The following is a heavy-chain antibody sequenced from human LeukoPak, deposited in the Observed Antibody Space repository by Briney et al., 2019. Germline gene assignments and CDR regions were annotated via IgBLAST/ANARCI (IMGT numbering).Heavy chain of an antibody. D-gene: IGHD3-9*01. V-gene: IGHV1-18*01. Sequence: ASVKLSCKASGYTFTSYGISWVRQAAGQGLEWMGWISAFNGDTNYAQNLQGRVTMTTDTSTSTAYMELRSLRSDDTAVYYCARTRPRPLYYDILTGYRPDAFDIWGQGTMVTVSS. CDR1: GYTFTSYG. CDR3: ARTRPRPLYYDILTGYRPDAFDI. CDR2: ISAFNGDT. J-gene: IGHJ3*02.